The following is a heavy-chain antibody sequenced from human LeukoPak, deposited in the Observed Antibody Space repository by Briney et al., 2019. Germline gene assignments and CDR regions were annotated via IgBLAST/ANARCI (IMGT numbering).Heavy chain of an antibody. CDR2: INPNSGGT. J-gene: IGHJ5*02. CDR1: GYTFTSYG. Sequence: ASVKVSCKASGYTFTSYGISWVRQAPGQGLEWMGWINPNSGGTNYAQKFQGRVTMTRDTSISTAYMELSRLRSNDTAVYYCARDPSSSWYGNNRFDPWGQGTLVTVSS. CDR3: ARDPSSSWYGNNRFDP. D-gene: IGHD6-13*01. V-gene: IGHV1-2*02.